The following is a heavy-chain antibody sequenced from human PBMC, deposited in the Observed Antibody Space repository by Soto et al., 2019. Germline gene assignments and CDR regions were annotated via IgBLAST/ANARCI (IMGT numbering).Heavy chain of an antibody. CDR2: NFNSGST. D-gene: IGHD3-10*01. V-gene: IGHV4-31*03. CDR3: ARVRMARGNYFMDV. J-gene: IGHJ6*03. Sequence: QVQLQESGPGLVQPSQTLSLTCSVSGGSISSGGYYWSWIRQLPGKGVEWIGYNFNSGSTYYNSSLKSRLTMSVDTSKNQFSLKLSSVTVADTAMYYCARVRMARGNYFMDVWGKGTTITVSS. CDR1: GGSISSGGYY.